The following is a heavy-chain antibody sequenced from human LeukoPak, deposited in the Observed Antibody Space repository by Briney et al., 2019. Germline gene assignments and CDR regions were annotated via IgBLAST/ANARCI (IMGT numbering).Heavy chain of an antibody. V-gene: IGHV1-24*01. J-gene: IGHJ3*02. Sequence: ASVKFSCKVSGYTLTELSMHWVRQAPGKGLEWMGGFDPEDGETIYAQKFQGRVTMTEDTSTDTAYMELSSLRSEDTAVYYCATDPGVADAFDIWGQGTMVTVSS. CDR1: GYTLTELS. CDR3: ATDPGVADAFDI. CDR2: FDPEDGET. D-gene: IGHD3-3*01.